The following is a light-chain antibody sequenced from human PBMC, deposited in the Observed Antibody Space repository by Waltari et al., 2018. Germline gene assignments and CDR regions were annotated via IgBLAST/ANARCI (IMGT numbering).Light chain of an antibody. Sequence: DIQMTQSPSSLSASVGDSVTITCRASQSISRYLNWYQQKPGNVPKLLIYAASSLKSGVPSGFSGSGSGTDFTLTISSLHPEDFATYYCQQSYSTPWTFGQGTKVEIK. CDR2: AAS. J-gene: IGKJ1*01. V-gene: IGKV1-39*01. CDR1: QSISRY. CDR3: QQSYSTPWT.